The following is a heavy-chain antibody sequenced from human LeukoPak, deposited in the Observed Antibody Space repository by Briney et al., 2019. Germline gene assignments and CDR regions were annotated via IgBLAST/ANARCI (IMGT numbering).Heavy chain of an antibody. CDR1: GGSFSRYY. V-gene: IGHV4-34*01. D-gene: IGHD6-13*01. J-gene: IGHJ6*03. CDR2: INHSGST. CDR3: ARGLGSSSWDGYYYYMDV. Sequence: SATLSLTCAVYGGSFSRYYWSWIRQPPGKGLEWIGEINHSGSTNYNPSLKSRVTISVDTSKNQFSLKLSSVTAADTAVYYCARGLGSSSWDGYYYYMDVWGKGTTVTVSS.